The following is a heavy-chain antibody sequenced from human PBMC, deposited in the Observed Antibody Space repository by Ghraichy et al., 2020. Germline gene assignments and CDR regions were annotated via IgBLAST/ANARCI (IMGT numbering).Heavy chain of an antibody. Sequence: ASVKVSCKASGYTFSSYDIHWLRQATGKGLEWMGWMNPNSDNTGYAQKFQGRVTMTSNTSIRTAYMELSSLRSEDTAVYYCARGGPEDDYYYGMDVWGQGTTVTVSS. J-gene: IGHJ6*02. CDR1: GYTFSSYD. CDR2: MNPNSDNT. CDR3: ARGGPEDDYYYGMDV. D-gene: IGHD5-24*01. V-gene: IGHV1-8*01.